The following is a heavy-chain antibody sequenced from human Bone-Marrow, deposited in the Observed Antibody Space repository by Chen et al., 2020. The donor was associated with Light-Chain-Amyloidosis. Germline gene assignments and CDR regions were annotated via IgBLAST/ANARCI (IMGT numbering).Heavy chain of an antibody. CDR2: MSYFGNNK. Sequence: QLVGSGGAVVPPWRSLRPPCVASGFTFRNYGLPWVRPAPGKGLEWVAFMSYFGNNKYYADSVKGRFSVSRDNSKNTLYLQMNSLRRDDTATYYCATRGLRHGSEVEFGGQGTSVTVSS. V-gene: IGHV3-30*03. CDR3: ATRGLRHGSEVEF. CDR1: GFTFRNYG. J-gene: IGHJ4*02. D-gene: IGHD5-12*01.